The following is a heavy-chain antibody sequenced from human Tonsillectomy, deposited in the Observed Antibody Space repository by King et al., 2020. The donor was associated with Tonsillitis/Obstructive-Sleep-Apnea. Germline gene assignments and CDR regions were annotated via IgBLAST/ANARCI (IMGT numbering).Heavy chain of an antibody. Sequence: QLVQSGAEVKKPGASVKVSCQASGYTFKSYGIIWVRQAPGQGLEWMGWISGFSGDTKYAQKFQGRVTMTTDTSTSTAYMELRSLRSDDTAVYYCARAREVAGKFWFDPWGQGSLVTVSS. CDR3: ARAREVAGKFWFDP. D-gene: IGHD6-19*01. CDR2: ISGFSGDT. V-gene: IGHV1-18*01. J-gene: IGHJ5*02. CDR1: GYTFKSYG.